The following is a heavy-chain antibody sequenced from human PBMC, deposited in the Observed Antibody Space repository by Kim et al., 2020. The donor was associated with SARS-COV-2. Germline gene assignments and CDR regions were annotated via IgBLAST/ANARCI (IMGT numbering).Heavy chain of an antibody. Sequence: TRYSPSFQGQVTTSVDKSITTAYLQWSSLKASDTAMYYCARGPGGYRYDYWGQGTLVTVSS. D-gene: IGHD5-12*01. CDR2: T. V-gene: IGHV5-51*01. CDR3: ARGPGGYRYDY. J-gene: IGHJ4*02.